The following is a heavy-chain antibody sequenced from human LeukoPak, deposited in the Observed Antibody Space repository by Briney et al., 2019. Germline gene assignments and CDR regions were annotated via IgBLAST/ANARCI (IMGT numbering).Heavy chain of an antibody. J-gene: IGHJ4*02. V-gene: IGHV4-39*01. D-gene: IGHD1-26*01. Sequence: SETLPLTCTVSGGSIRGSSDYWGWIRQSPGKGLEWIGSIYYSGSTYYNPSLKSRVTISVDTSKNQFYVKLTSVTAADTAVYYCARNESVLGTTGLNDFFDDWGQGTLVTVSS. CDR1: GGSIRGSSDY. CDR2: IYYSGST. CDR3: ARNESVLGTTGLNDFFDD.